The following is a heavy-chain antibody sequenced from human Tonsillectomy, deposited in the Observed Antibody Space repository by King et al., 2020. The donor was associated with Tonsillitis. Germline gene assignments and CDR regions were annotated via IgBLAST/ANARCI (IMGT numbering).Heavy chain of an antibody. CDR1: GFDFSSYG. J-gene: IGHJ4*02. CDR3: ARERLYSSDWGIDY. V-gene: IGHV3-33*05. Sequence: QLVQSGGGVVQPGGSLRLSCASSGFDFSSYGMHWVRQAPGKGLEWVAVISFDASRENYADSVKGRFTISRDNSKNTPYLQRNSLRAEDTAVYYCARERLYSSDWGIDYWGQGTLVTVSS. D-gene: IGHD6-19*01. CDR2: ISFDASRE.